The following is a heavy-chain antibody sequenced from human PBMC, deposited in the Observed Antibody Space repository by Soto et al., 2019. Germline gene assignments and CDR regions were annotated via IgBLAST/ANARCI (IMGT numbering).Heavy chain of an antibody. D-gene: IGHD1-1*01. V-gene: IGHV1-69*02. CDR3: ALRTGNWNPLAA. Sequence: QGQLLQPGAEVDKPGSSVKVSCKVSGDTTSSYTIGWLRQSPRQGLEWMGNIVPMIGKVDYAQKFQGRLTITADKSTRTVYMELSSLRSEDTAVYFCALRTGNWNPLAAWGQGARVTVSS. CDR1: GDTTSSYT. CDR2: IVPMIGKV. J-gene: IGHJ5*02.